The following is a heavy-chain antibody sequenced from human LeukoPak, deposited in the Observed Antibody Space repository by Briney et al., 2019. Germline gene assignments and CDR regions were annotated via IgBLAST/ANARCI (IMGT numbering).Heavy chain of an antibody. CDR2: IYPGDSDT. CDR1: GYSFTSYW. V-gene: IGHV5-51*01. CDR3: ASLAYYDFWSEGWFDP. Sequence: GESLKISCQGSGYSFTSYWIGWVRQMPGKGLEWMGIIYPGDSDTRYSPSFQGQVTISADKSISTAYLQWSSLKASDTAMYYCASLAYYDFWSEGWFDPWGQGTLVTVSS. J-gene: IGHJ5*02. D-gene: IGHD3-3*01.